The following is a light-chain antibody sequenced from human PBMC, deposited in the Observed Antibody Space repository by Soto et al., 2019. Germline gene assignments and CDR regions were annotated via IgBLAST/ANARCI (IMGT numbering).Light chain of an antibody. CDR1: SSDVGGYNY. J-gene: IGLJ1*01. Sequence: QSALTQPASMSGSPGQSITISCTGTSSDVGGYNYVSWYQRHPGKAPKLMIYEVNKRPSGVPDRFSGSKSGNTASLTISGLQAEDEADYYCCSYAGSYTLVFGTGTKLTVL. CDR2: EVN. CDR3: CSYAGSYTLV. V-gene: IGLV2-11*01.